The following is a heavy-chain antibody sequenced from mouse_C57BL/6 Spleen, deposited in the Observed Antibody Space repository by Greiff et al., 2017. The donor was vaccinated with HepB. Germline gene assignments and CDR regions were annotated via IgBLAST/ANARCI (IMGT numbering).Heavy chain of an antibody. CDR3: ARTYDGYYAWFAY. CDR1: GYAFSSYW. CDR2: IYPGDGDT. V-gene: IGHV1-80*01. Sequence: QVHVKQSGAELVKPGASVKISCKASGYAFSSYWMNWVKQRPGKGLEWIGQIYPGDGDTNYNGKFKGKATLTADKSSSTAYMQLSSLTSEDSAVYFCARTYDGYYAWFAYWGQGTLVTVSA. J-gene: IGHJ3*01. D-gene: IGHD2-3*01.